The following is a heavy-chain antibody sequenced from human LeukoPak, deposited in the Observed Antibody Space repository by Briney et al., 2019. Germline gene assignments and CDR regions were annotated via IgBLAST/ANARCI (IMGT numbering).Heavy chain of an antibody. J-gene: IGHJ4*02. D-gene: IGHD3-10*01. Sequence: ASVKVSCKASGYTFSDYYMHWVRQAPGQGLEWMGWINSNSGGANYAQKFQGRVTMTRGTSISTAYMDLIRLTSDDTAVYYCARGEYHGSGSYFDYWGQGTLVTVSS. CDR3: ARGEYHGSGSYFDY. CDR1: GYTFSDYY. CDR2: INSNSGGA. V-gene: IGHV1-2*02.